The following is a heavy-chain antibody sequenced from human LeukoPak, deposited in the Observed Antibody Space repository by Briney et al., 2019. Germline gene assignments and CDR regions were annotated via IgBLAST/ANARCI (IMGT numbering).Heavy chain of an antibody. CDR2: ISSNGGST. CDR3: AREGIADFDY. D-gene: IGHD6-13*01. CDR1: GFTFSSYA. J-gene: IGHJ4*02. Sequence: GGSLRLSCAASGFTFSSYAMHWVRQAPGKGLEYVSAISSNGGSTSYANSVKGRFTISRDNSKNTLYLQMGSLRAEDMAVYYCAREGIADFDYWGQGTLVTVSS. V-gene: IGHV3-64*01.